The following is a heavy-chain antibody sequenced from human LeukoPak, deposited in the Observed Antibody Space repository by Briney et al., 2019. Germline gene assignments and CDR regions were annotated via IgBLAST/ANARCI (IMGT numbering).Heavy chain of an antibody. Sequence: SETLSLTCTVSGGSISSYYWSWIRQPPGKGLEWIGYIYYSGSTNYNPSLKSRVTISVDTSKNQFYLKLSSVTAADTAVYYCARIGYSYGYGYYYYYYMDVWGKGTTVTISS. V-gene: IGHV4-59*01. CDR3: ARIGYSYGYGYYYYYYMDV. J-gene: IGHJ6*03. CDR1: GGSISSYY. CDR2: IYYSGST. D-gene: IGHD5-18*01.